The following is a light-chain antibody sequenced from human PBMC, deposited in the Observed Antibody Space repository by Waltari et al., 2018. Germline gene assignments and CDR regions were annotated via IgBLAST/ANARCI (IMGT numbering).Light chain of an antibody. Sequence: DIQMTQSPSTLSASVGDRVTITCRASQSVSSWLAWYQQKPGKAPKLLIYDGSTLASGVPSRFSGSGSVTQFTLTISSLQPEDFATYFCQEYSTFSWTFGQGTKVEI. J-gene: IGKJ1*01. CDR3: QEYSTFSWT. V-gene: IGKV1-5*01. CDR2: DGS. CDR1: QSVSSW.